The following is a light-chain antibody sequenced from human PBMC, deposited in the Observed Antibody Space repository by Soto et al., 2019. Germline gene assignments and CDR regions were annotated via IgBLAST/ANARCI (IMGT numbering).Light chain of an antibody. J-gene: IGKJ1*01. CDR3: QHYSTWLYT. CDR2: GAS. V-gene: IGKV3-15*01. CDR1: QSVSSK. Sequence: EIVMTQSPATLSVSPGERATLSCRASQSVSSKLAWYQQKPGQGPRLLIYGASTRATGIPARFSGSGSGTEFTLTMRSLQPEDFAVYYCQHYSTWLYTFGQGTKVEIK.